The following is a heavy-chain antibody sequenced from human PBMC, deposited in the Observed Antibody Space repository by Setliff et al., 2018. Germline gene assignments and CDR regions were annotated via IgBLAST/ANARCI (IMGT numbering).Heavy chain of an antibody. Sequence: ASVKVSCKASGYTFAGYYIHWVRQAPGQGLEWMGWISPNSGGTKYAQKFQGRVTMTRDTAISTVYMELSRLRSDDTALYYCARGGGAPYSLAPYYHMDVWGKGTTVTVSS. CDR2: ISPNSGGT. J-gene: IGHJ6*03. CDR3: ARGGGAPYSLAPYYHMDV. D-gene: IGHD6-13*01. CDR1: GYTFAGYY. V-gene: IGHV1-2*02.